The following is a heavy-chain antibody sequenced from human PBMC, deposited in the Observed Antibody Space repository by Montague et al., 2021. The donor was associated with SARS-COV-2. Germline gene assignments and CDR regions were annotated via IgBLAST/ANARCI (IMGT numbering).Heavy chain of an antibody. CDR3: ARDQGGYSYNDY. CDR1: GFTFTSYA. J-gene: IGHJ4*02. D-gene: IGHD5-18*01. CDR2: ISFDGTNK. V-gene: IGHV3-30-3*01. Sequence: LRLSCAASGFTFTSYAMHWVRQAPGKGLEWVAVISFDGTNKYYTDSVKGRLTISRDNSKNTLYLQMHSVRPEDTAVYYCARDQGGYSYNDYWGQGTLVTVSS.